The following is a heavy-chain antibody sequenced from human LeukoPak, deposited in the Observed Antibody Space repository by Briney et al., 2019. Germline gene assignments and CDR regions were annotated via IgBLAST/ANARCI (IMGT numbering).Heavy chain of an antibody. V-gene: IGHV3-48*03. CDR1: GITFSNYA. J-gene: IGHJ4*02. CDR2: ISSSGSTI. D-gene: IGHD3-10*01. Sequence: GGSLRLSCAASGITFSNYAMTWVRQAPGKGLEWVSYISSSGSTIFYAASVKGRFTISRDNARNSVYLQMNSLRADDTAIYYCAREESRGLDYWGQGTAVTVSP. CDR3: AREESRGLDY.